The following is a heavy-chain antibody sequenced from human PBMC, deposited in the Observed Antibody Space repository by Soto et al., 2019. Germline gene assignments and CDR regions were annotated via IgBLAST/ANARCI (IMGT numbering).Heavy chain of an antibody. CDR3: ARDPYVDYSVLIGYYGLDV. J-gene: IGHJ6*02. CDR1: GGTFSTHA. V-gene: IGHV1-69*01. D-gene: IGHD3-9*01. CDR2: IIPMYGSR. Sequence: QVQLVQSGAEVKKPGSSVRVSCKASGGTFSTHAISWVRQAPGRGPEWIGGIIPMYGSRKYAPNFQGRVTMIAYASTNTASMELSSRRSEDTAVYYCARDPYVDYSVLIGYYGLDVWGQGTTVTVSS.